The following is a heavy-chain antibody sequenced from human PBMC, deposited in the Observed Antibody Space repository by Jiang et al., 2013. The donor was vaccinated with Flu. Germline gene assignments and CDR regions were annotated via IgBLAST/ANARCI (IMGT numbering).Heavy chain of an antibody. CDR3: AKDQAPYQLLYVLAIGSYYYGMDV. D-gene: IGHD2-2*02. CDR1: GFTFDDYA. J-gene: IGHJ6*02. V-gene: IGHV3-9*01. CDR2: ISWNSGSI. Sequence: VQLLESGGGLVQPGRSLRLSCAASGFTFDDYAMHWVRQAPGKGLEWVSGISWNSGSIGYADSVKGRFTISRDNAKNSLYLQMNSLRAEDTALYYCAKDQAPYQLLYVLAIGSYYYGMDVWGQGTTVTVSS.